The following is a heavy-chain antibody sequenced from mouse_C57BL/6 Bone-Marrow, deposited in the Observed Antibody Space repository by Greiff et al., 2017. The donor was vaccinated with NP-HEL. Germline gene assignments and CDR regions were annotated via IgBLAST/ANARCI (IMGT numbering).Heavy chain of an antibody. Sequence: QVQLQQSGSELRSPGSSVKLSCKDFDSEVFPIAYMRWVRQKPGHGFEWIGGILPSIGRTIYGEKFEDKATLDADTLSNTAYLELNSLTSEDSAIYYCARPHAGDGYYEGAMDYWGQGTSVTVSS. CDR3: ARPHAGDGYYEGAMDY. D-gene: IGHD2-3*01. J-gene: IGHJ4*01. V-gene: IGHV15-2*01. CDR1: DSEVFPIAY. CDR2: ILPSIGRT.